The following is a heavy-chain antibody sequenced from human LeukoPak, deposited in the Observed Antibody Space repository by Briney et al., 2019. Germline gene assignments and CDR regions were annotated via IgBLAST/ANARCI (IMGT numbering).Heavy chain of an antibody. CDR2: INPSGTT. J-gene: IGHJ4*02. CDR1: GYSFTNYY. D-gene: IGHD2-2*01. Sequence: ASVKVSCKASGYSFTNYYIYWVRQAPGQGLEWMGLINPSGTTSYAQKFQGRVTMTKATSTKTVYMELSSLSSEDTAIYYCARGLPATFDYWGQGNLVPVSS. CDR3: ARGLPATFDY. V-gene: IGHV1-46*03.